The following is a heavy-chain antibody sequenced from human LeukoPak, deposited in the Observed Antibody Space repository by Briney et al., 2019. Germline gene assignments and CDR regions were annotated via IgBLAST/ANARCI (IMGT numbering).Heavy chain of an antibody. J-gene: IGHJ4*02. CDR3: SRESGAFCPFGY. CDR2: TYYSGST. D-gene: IGHD1-26*01. Sequence: SETLSLTCTVSGGSISSYYCSWIRQPPGKGLEWIGYTYYSGSTNYNPSLNGRVTMSLDGSRNQLSLTLTSVTAADTAIYYCSRESGAFCPFGYWGQGTLVIVPP. CDR1: GGSISSYY. V-gene: IGHV4-59*12.